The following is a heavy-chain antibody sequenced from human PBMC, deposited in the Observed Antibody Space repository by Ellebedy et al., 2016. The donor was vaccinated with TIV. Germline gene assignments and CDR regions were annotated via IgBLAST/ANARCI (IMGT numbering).Heavy chain of an antibody. V-gene: IGHV4-34*01. J-gene: IGHJ4*02. CDR3: ARGGPYYDILTGPPTNYFDY. CDR2: INHSGST. CDR1: GGSFSGYY. D-gene: IGHD3-9*01. Sequence: MPSETLSLTCAVYGGSFSGYYWSWIRQPPGKGLEWIGEINHSGSTNYNPSLKSRVTVSVDTSKNQFSLKLSSVTAADTAVYYCARGGPYYDILTGPPTNYFDYWGQGTLVTVSS.